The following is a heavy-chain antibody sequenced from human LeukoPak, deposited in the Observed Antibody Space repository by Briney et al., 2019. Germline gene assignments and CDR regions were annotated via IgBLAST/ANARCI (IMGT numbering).Heavy chain of an antibody. CDR2: IKQDGSEK. V-gene: IGHV3-7*01. CDR1: GFTFSTYW. Sequence: GGSLRLSCAASGFTFSTYWMTWVRQAPGKGLEWVANIKQDGSEKNYVDSVKGRFTISRDNAKNSLYLLMNSLRVDDTAVYYCARAYIIDYGGQGTLVTVPS. D-gene: IGHD1-14*01. J-gene: IGHJ4*02. CDR3: ARAYIIDY.